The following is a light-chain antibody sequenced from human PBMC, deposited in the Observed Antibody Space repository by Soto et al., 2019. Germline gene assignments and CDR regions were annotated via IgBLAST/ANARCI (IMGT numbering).Light chain of an antibody. J-gene: IGLJ1*01. Sequence: QSALTQPPSASGSPGQSVTISCTGTSSDVGAYKFVSWYQQHPGQAPKLIIYEVSQQPSGVPDRFSGSKSDNTASLTVSGLQADDEADYYCSSYAGNKKYVFGSGTKLTVL. CDR3: SSYAGNKKYV. V-gene: IGLV2-8*01. CDR1: SSDVGAYKF. CDR2: EVS.